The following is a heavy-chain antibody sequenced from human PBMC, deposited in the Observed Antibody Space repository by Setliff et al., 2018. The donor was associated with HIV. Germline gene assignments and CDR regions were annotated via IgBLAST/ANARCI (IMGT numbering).Heavy chain of an antibody. Sequence: PSETLSLTCTVSGDSISSGGYYWSWTRQPAGQGLEWIGRIYTSGNTNYNPSTNYNPSLKSRIAISLETSRNQFSLRVTSVTATDTAVYYCTRQSPVAGSGAFDIWGQGTMVTV. CDR2: IYTSGNTNYNPST. V-gene: IGHV4-61*02. CDR1: GDSISSGGYY. CDR3: TRQSPVAGSGAFDI. D-gene: IGHD6-19*01. J-gene: IGHJ3*02.